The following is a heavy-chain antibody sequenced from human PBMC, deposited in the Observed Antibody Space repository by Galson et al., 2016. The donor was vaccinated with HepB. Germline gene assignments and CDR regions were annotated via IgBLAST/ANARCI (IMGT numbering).Heavy chain of an antibody. V-gene: IGHV3-30*03. CDR1: GFTFSSYG. J-gene: IGHJ6*02. CDR3: ARDRRHSPTGEFVAMMYYYYGMDV. D-gene: IGHD2-8*02. Sequence: SLRLSCAASGFTFSSYGMHWVRQAPGKGLEWVAVISYDEGNKYYADSVKGRVTISRDISKNTLYLHMNSLRAEDTAVYYCARDRRHSPTGEFVAMMYYYYGMDVWGQGTTVTVSS. CDR2: ISYDEGNK.